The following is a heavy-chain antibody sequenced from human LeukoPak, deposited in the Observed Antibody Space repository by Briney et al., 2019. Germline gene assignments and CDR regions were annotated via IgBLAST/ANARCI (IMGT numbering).Heavy chain of an antibody. J-gene: IGHJ6*03. CDR2: IYYSGST. Sequence: PSETLSLTCVVYGGSFSGYHWSWIRQPPGKGLEWIGSIYYSGSTYYNPSLKSRVTISVDTSKNQFSLKLSSVTAADTAVYYCARVSNLDYYYYMDVWGKGTTVTVSS. V-gene: IGHV4-34*01. CDR1: GGSFSGYH. CDR3: ARVSNLDYYYYMDV.